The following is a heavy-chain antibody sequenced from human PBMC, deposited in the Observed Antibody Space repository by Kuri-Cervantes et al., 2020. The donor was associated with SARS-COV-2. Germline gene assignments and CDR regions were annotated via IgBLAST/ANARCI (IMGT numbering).Heavy chain of an antibody. CDR2: ISYDGSNK. D-gene: IGHD1-26*01. CDR1: GFTFSSYA. CDR3: ACGSYPTLGYFDY. V-gene: IGHV3-30*01. J-gene: IGHJ4*02. Sequence: GESLKISCAASGFTFSSYAMHWVRQAPGKGLEWVAVISYDGSNKYYADSVKGRFTISRDNSKNTLYLQMNSLRAEDTAVYYCACGSYPTLGYFDYWGQGTLVTVSS.